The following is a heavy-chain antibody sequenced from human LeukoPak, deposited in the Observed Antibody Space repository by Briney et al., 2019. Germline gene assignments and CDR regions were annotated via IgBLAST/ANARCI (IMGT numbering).Heavy chain of an antibody. J-gene: IGHJ4*02. CDR1: GVTFSSYW. D-gene: IGHD2-21*01. CDR3: AKEASAVPAVFDY. V-gene: IGHV3-74*01. CDR2: INRDGRST. Sequence: GGSLRLSCVASGVTFSSYWMHWVRQAPGKGLVWVSHINRDGRSTYYADSVKGRFTISRDNSKNTLYLQMNSLRAEDTAVYYCAKEASAVPAVFDYWGQGTLVTVSS.